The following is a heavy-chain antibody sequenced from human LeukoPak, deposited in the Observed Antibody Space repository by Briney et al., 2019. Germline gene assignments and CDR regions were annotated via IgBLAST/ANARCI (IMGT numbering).Heavy chain of an antibody. Sequence: GGSLRLSCAASEFVLSDYYMSWIRQAPGKGREWISYISSGGSTISYADSVRGRFTISRDNAKNSLYLQMNSLRAEDTAVYYCAREMEGDYGSGTFFDHWGQGNMVIVSS. CDR3: AREMEGDYGSGTFFDH. V-gene: IGHV3-11*01. CDR2: ISSGGSTI. D-gene: IGHD3-10*01. CDR1: EFVLSDYY. J-gene: IGHJ4*02.